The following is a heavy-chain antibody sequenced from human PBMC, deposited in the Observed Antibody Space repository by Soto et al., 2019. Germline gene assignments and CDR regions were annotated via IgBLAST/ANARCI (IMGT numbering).Heavy chain of an antibody. D-gene: IGHD3-10*01. CDR3: GHQRALGWFAP. CDR1: GFSLSTVGVA. Sequence: QITLKESGPTLVKPTETLTLTCTLSGFSLSTVGVAVGWIRQPPGKALEWLALVYWDDDKRYSPSLRSRLTLAKDTSKNQVVLTMTNLDPVDTARYFGGHQRALGWFAPWGQGTLVIVSS. CDR2: VYWDDDK. V-gene: IGHV2-5*02. J-gene: IGHJ5*02.